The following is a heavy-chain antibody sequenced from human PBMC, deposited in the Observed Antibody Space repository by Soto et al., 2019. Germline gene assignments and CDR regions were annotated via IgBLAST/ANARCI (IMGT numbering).Heavy chain of an antibody. CDR3: ARGGGGIAAAFDY. Sequence: QVQLQQWGAGLLKPSETLSLTCAVYGGSFSGYYWSWIRQPPGKGLEWIGEINHSGSTNYNPSLKSRVTISVDTSKNQFSLKLSSVTAAYTAVYYCARGGGGIAAAFDYWGQGTLFTVCS. CDR1: GGSFSGYY. J-gene: IGHJ4*02. V-gene: IGHV4-34*01. CDR2: INHSGST. D-gene: IGHD6-13*01.